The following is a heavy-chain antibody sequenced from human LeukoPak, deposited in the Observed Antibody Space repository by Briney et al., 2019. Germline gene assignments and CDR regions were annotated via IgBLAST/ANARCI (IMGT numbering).Heavy chain of an antibody. CDR1: GFSVSSNY. D-gene: IGHD3-22*01. CDR2: MYSGGST. J-gene: IGHJ3*02. Sequence: PGGSLRLSCAASGFSVSSNYMSWVRQAPGKGLEWVSVMYSGGSTCYADSVQGRFTISRDSSKNTLYLQMNSLRAEDTAVYYCARKYYYDSSGSDAFDIWGQGTMVTVSS. CDR3: ARKYYYDSSGSDAFDI. V-gene: IGHV3-53*01.